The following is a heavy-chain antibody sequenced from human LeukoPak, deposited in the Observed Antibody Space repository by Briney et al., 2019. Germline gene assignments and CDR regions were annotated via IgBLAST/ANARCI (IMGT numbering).Heavy chain of an antibody. D-gene: IGHD3-22*01. Sequence: ASVKVSCKASGYTFTSYGISWVRQAPGQGLEWMGWISAYNGNTNYAQKLQGRVTMTTDTSTSTAYMELRSLRSEDTAVYYCARGRNYYDSSNWFDPWGQGTLVTVSS. V-gene: IGHV1-18*01. CDR3: ARGRNYYDSSNWFDP. J-gene: IGHJ5*02. CDR2: ISAYNGNT. CDR1: GYTFTSYG.